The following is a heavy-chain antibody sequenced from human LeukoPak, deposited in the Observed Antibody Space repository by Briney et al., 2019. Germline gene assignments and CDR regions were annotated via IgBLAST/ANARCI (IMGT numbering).Heavy chain of an antibody. CDR2: IGGSGGST. D-gene: IGHD5-18*01. V-gene: IGHV3-23*01. CDR1: GFTVSSNY. Sequence: GGSLRLSCAASGFTVSSNYMSWVRQAPGKGLEWVSAIGGSGGSTYYADSVKGRFTISRDNSKNTLYLQMNSLRAEDTAVYYCAKGGGYNFGPWFDPWGQGTLVTVSP. CDR3: AKGGGYNFGPWFDP. J-gene: IGHJ5*02.